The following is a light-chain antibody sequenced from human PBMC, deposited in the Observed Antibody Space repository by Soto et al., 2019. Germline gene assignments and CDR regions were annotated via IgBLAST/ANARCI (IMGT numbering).Light chain of an antibody. V-gene: IGLV2-14*01. CDR1: SSDVGGYNY. Sequence: QSALTQPASVSGSPGQSITISCTGTSSDVGGYNYVSWYQQHPGKAPKLMIYDVSNRPSGVSNRFSGSKSGNTASLTISGRRAEDEADYYCSSYTSSNTYVFGTGTKLTVL. CDR3: SSYTSSNTYV. CDR2: DVS. J-gene: IGLJ1*01.